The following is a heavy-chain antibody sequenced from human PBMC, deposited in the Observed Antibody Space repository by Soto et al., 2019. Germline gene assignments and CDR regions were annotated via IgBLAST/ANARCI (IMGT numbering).Heavy chain of an antibody. CDR1: GGTFSSYA. V-gene: IGHV1-69*13. CDR3: ATTPYYDFWSGYVSTDWFDP. Sequence: SVKVSCKASGGTFSSYAISWVRQAPGQGLEWMGGIIPIFGTANYAQKFQGRVTITADESTSTAYMELSSLRSEDTAVYYCATTPYYDFWSGYVSTDWFDPWGQGTLVTVSS. D-gene: IGHD3-3*01. J-gene: IGHJ5*02. CDR2: IIPIFGTA.